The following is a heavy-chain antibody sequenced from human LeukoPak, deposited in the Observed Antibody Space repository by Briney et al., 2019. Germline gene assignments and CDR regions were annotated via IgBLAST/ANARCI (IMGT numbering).Heavy chain of an antibody. CDR3: ARRLTQYDCFDP. Sequence: SQTLSLTCAISGDSVSSDSAAWNWIRQSPSRGLEWLGRTYYRSKWYNDYAVSVRGRITVNPDTSKNQFSLHLNSVTPEDTAVYYCARRLTQYDCFDPWGQGILVTVSS. CDR1: GDSVSSDSAA. V-gene: IGHV6-1*01. CDR2: TYYRSKWYN. J-gene: IGHJ5*02. D-gene: IGHD2-2*01.